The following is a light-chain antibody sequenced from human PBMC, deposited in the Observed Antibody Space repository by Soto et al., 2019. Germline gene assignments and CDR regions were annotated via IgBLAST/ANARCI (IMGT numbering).Light chain of an antibody. CDR2: GAY. Sequence: EIVMTQSPATVSVSPGERATLSCRASQNVNSNLAWYQQKPGQPPRLLIYGAYTRATGVPARFSGSGSGTEFTLTINSLQSEDFAVYYGQQYNSWPPLTFGGGTKVEIK. CDR1: QNVNSN. V-gene: IGKV3-15*01. CDR3: QQYNSWPPLT. J-gene: IGKJ4*01.